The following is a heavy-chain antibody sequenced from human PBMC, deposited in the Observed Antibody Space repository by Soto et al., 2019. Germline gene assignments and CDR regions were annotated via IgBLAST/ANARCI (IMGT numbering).Heavy chain of an antibody. CDR2: IKQDGSEK. J-gene: IGHJ3*02. CDR3: ARVRLYCSGGSCSKPSALDAFDI. D-gene: IGHD2-15*01. Sequence: PGGSLSLSCAASGFTFSIYWMSWVRHAPGKGLEWVANIKQDGSEKYYVDSVKGRFTISRDNAKNSLYLQMNSLRAEDTAVYYCARVRLYCSGGSCSKPSALDAFDIWGQGTMVTVSS. V-gene: IGHV3-7*01. CDR1: GFTFSIYW.